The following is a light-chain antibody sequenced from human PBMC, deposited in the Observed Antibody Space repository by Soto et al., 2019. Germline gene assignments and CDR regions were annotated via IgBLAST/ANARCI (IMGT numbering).Light chain of an antibody. CDR1: QVITNY. CDR2: AAS. Sequence: IQMTQSPSSLSASVGDRVTITCRASQVITNYLAWYQQKPGQVPKLLIYAASSLESGVPSRFSGSGSGTEFTLTISSLQPDDFAVYYCQQYNDWPRTFGQGTKVDIK. V-gene: IGKV1D-13*01. CDR3: QQYNDWPRT. J-gene: IGKJ1*01.